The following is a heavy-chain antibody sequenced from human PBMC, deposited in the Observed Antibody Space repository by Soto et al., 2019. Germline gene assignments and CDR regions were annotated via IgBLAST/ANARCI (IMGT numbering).Heavy chain of an antibody. J-gene: IGHJ5*02. Sequence: EVQVVETGGGGIQPGGSLRLSCAVSGFTVSSNYMSWVRQPPGKGPEWVSDIYSGGSTYYADSVKGRFTISRDNSKTTLYLQMNSLRAEDTAVYYCARERDGHNPNWFDLWGQGTLVTVSS. CDR1: GFTVSSNY. CDR3: ARERDGHNPNWFDL. CDR2: IYSGGST. V-gene: IGHV3-53*02. D-gene: IGHD2-8*01.